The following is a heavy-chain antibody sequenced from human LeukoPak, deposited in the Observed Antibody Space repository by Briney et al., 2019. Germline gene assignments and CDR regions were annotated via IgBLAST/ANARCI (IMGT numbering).Heavy chain of an antibody. Sequence: ASETLSLTCTVSGASISSSSYYWGWIRQPPGKGLEWIGSIYYSGSTYYNPSLKSRVTISVDTSKNQFSLKLSSVTAADTAVYYCARPRVRGVITPSFDPWGQGTLVTVSS. CDR1: GASISSSSYY. CDR3: ARPRVRGVITPSFDP. CDR2: IYYSGST. J-gene: IGHJ5*02. V-gene: IGHV4-39*01. D-gene: IGHD3-10*01.